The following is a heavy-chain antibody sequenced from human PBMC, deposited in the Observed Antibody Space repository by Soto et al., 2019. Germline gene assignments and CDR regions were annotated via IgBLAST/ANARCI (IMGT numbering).Heavy chain of an antibody. J-gene: IGHJ4*02. Sequence: QLQLQESGPGLVKPSETLSLTCTVSGGSISSSSYYWGWIRQPPGKGLEWIGSIYYSGSTYYNPSLKSRVTISVDTSKTQFSLKLSSVTAADTAVYYCASLGVEWLLSSRSMDYWGQGTLVTVSS. CDR1: GGSISSSSYY. D-gene: IGHD3-3*01. V-gene: IGHV4-39*01. CDR3: ASLGVEWLLSSRSMDY. CDR2: IYYSGST.